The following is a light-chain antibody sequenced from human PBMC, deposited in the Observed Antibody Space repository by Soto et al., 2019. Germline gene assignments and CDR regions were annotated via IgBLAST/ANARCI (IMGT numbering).Light chain of an antibody. CDR3: SSRTTSNPYV. J-gene: IGLJ1*01. CDR2: EVS. V-gene: IGLV2-14*01. Sequence: LTQPASVSGSPGQSITISCTGTSSDIGAYNSVSWYQQHPGKAPKLMIYEVSNRPSGVSNRFSASKSGNTASLTISGLQAEDEADYYCSSRTTSNPYVFGTGTKVTVL. CDR1: SSDIGAYNS.